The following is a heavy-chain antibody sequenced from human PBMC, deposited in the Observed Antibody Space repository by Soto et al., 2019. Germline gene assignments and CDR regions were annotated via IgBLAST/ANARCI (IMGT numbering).Heavy chain of an antibody. CDR2: IKTDGSII. CDR1: GFSFSSYW. V-gene: IGHV3-74*01. CDR3: ARVGQGGCYFDL. J-gene: IGHJ2*01. Sequence: EVQLVESGGGLVQPGGSLRLSCAASGFSFSSYWMHWVSQAPGKGLVWVSRIKTDGSIITYAASVKSRFTISRDKAKNTLYLKMNTLGDEDTAVYFGARVGQGGCYFDLWGRGTLVTVSS. D-gene: IGHD1-26*01.